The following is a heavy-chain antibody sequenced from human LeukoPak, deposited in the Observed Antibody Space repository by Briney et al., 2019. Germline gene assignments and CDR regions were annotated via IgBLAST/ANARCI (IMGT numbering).Heavy chain of an antibody. Sequence: GGSLRLSCAASGFTLNSHWMHWVRQAPGKGPVWISRINSDGSMTGYADSVKGRFTISRDNAKNSLYLQMNSLRAEDTAVYYCARVRGSSAAFDYWGQGTLVTVSS. CDR3: ARVRGSSAAFDY. D-gene: IGHD1-26*01. V-gene: IGHV3-74*01. CDR1: GFTLNSHW. J-gene: IGHJ4*02. CDR2: INSDGSMT.